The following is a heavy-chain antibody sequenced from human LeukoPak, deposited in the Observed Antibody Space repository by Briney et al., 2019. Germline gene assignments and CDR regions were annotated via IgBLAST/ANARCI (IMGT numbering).Heavy chain of an antibody. CDR2: INGGGVNT. CDR1: GFTFSSYA. CDR3: ARDPGSGHFDY. J-gene: IGHJ4*02. V-gene: IGHV3-23*01. Sequence: GGSLRLSCAASGFTFSSYAMSWVRQAPGKGLEWVSTINGGGVNTHYADSVGGRFTISRDNSKNTLYLQMNSLRAEDTAVYYCARDPGSGHFDYWGQGTLVTVSS. D-gene: IGHD6-19*01.